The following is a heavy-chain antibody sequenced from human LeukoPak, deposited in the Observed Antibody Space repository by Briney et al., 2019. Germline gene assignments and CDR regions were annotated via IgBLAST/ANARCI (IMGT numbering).Heavy chain of an antibody. CDR2: INHSGST. J-gene: IGHJ6*03. V-gene: IGHV4-34*01. Sequence: PSETLSLTCAVYGGSFSGYYWSWIRQPPGKGLEWIGEINHSGSTNRNPSLKSRVTISVDTSKNQFSLKLSSVTAADTAVYYCARIDLFYMDVWGKGTTVTVSS. CDR3: ARIDLFYMDV. CDR1: GGSFSGYY.